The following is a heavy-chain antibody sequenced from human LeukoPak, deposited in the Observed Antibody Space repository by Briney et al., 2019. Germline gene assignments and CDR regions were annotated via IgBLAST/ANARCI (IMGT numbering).Heavy chain of an antibody. Sequence: ASVKVSCKASGYTFTGYYMHWVRQAPGQGLEWMGWINPNSGGTNYAQKFQGRVTMTRDTSISTAYMELSWLRSDDTAVYYCARGAYYYDSGSYYGSAYWGQGTLVTVSS. V-gene: IGHV1-2*02. CDR1: GYTFTGYY. CDR3: ARGAYYYDSGSYYGSAY. J-gene: IGHJ4*02. CDR2: INPNSGGT. D-gene: IGHD3-10*01.